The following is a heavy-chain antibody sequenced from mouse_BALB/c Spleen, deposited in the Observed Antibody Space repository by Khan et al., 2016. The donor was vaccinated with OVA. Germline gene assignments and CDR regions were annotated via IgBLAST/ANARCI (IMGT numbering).Heavy chain of an antibody. CDR2: IFPNTGDT. CDR1: GYTFTDYN. Sequence: EVQLQESGPELVKPGASVKISCKASGYTFTDYNMDWVRQSQGESLEWIGYIFPNTGDTGYNQKFKTKATLTVDSSSNTAYMEFRSLTSDDSAVXFCARAGYGSFGFWGQGTLVTVSA. D-gene: IGHD1-2*01. V-gene: IGHV1S29*02. CDR3: ARAGYGSFGF. J-gene: IGHJ3*01.